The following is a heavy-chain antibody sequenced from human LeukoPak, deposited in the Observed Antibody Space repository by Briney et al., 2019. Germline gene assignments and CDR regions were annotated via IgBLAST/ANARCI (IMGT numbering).Heavy chain of an antibody. CDR1: GFTFDDYA. Sequence: PGGSLRLSCAASGFTFDDYAMHWVRQAPGKGLEWVSGISWNSGSIGYADSMKGRFTISRDNAKNSLYLQMNSLRAEDTALYYCARSGSYWAFDIWGQGTMVTVSS. D-gene: IGHD1-26*01. CDR3: ARSGSYWAFDI. J-gene: IGHJ3*02. CDR2: ISWNSGSI. V-gene: IGHV3-9*01.